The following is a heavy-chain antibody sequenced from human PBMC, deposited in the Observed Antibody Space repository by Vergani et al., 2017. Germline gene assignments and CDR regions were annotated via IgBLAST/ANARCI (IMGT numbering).Heavy chain of an antibody. V-gene: IGHV4-39*02. J-gene: IGHJ6*02. Sequence: QLQLHKSGPGLVKPSETLSLTCTLSGGSISSSSHFWGWLRQTPGKALEWIGSIYYSGSTYYNPSLKSRVSISVDTSKNQFSLKLSSVTAADSAVYYCARDDSGHYDCSYYGLDVWGQGTTVTVSS. D-gene: IGHD2-21*02. CDR3: ARDDSGHYDCSYYGLDV. CDR1: GGSISSSSHF. CDR2: IYYSGST.